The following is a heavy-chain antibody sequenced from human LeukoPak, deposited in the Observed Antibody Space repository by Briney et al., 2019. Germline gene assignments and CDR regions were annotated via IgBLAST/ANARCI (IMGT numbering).Heavy chain of an antibody. V-gene: IGHV3-30*02. CDR2: IRYDGSNK. CDR3: ARVAGAWAAAGMGSAVDI. Sequence: GGSLRLSCAASGFTFSSYGMHWVRQAPGKGLEWVAFIRYDGSNKYYADSVKGRFTISRDNSKNTLYLQMNSLRAEDVAVYYCARVAGAWAAAGMGSAVDIWGQGTMVTVSS. J-gene: IGHJ3*02. CDR1: GFTFSSYG. D-gene: IGHD6-13*01.